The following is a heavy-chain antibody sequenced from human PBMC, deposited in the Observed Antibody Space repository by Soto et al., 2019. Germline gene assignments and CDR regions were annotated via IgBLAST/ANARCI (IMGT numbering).Heavy chain of an antibody. CDR3: TTTPEWELYFDH. CDR2: IRTKSNNYAT. V-gene: IGHV3-73*02. Sequence: EVELVESGGVLVQPGGSLKLSCAASAFTLSGSVMHWVRQASGKGLEWVGRIRTKSNNYATAYAASVKGRFTVSRDDSENTAYLQMNSLKTEDTAVYYCTTTPEWELYFDHWGQGTLLTVSS. D-gene: IGHD1-26*01. CDR1: AFTLSGSV. J-gene: IGHJ4*02.